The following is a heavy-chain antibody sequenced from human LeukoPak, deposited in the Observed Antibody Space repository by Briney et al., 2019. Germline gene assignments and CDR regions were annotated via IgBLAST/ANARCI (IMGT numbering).Heavy chain of an antibody. CDR3: ARVVPAVYYYYMDV. CDR1: GGAITNYY. Sequence: SETLSLTCGVSGGAITNYYWNWIRQAPGKGLEWLGYTYYTGSTTYNPSLKSRVTISVDTSKNQFSLKLSSVTAADTAVYYCARVVPAVYYYYMDVWGKGTTVTVSS. J-gene: IGHJ6*03. CDR2: TYYTGST. V-gene: IGHV4-59*08. D-gene: IGHD2-2*01.